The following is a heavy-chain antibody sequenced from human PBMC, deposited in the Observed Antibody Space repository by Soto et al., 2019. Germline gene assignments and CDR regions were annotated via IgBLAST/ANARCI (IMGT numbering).Heavy chain of an antibody. CDR3: ARQIAYSSSWYTGAFDY. D-gene: IGHD6-13*01. CDR1: GYSFTSYW. Sequence: PGESLKISCKGSGYSFTSYWIGWVRQMPGKGLEWMGIIYPGDSDSRYSPSFQGQVTISADKSISTAYLQWSSLKASDTAMYYCARQIAYSSSWYTGAFDYWGQGTLVTVSS. CDR2: IYPGDSDS. J-gene: IGHJ4*02. V-gene: IGHV5-51*01.